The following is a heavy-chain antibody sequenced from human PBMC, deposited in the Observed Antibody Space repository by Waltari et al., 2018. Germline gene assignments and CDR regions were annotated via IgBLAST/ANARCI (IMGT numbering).Heavy chain of an antibody. D-gene: IGHD3-10*01. CDR2: SLPTFGHA. Sequence: QVQLVQSGAEVKKPGSSVKVSCKASGGTFSSYAISWVRQARGQGLEGMGGSLPTFGHATSQQKSRGRVTIPRADPPSTPYRGLSSLVSEDTPFYYWAGSGGGGEILRGRYFDLWGRGTLVTVSS. V-gene: IGHV1-69*01. CDR3: AGSGGGGEILRGRYFDL. J-gene: IGHJ2*01. CDR1: GGTFSSYA.